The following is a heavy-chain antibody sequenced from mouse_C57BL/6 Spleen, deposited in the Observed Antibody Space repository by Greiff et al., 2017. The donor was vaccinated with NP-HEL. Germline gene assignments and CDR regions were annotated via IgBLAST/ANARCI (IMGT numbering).Heavy chain of an antibody. CDR1: GFTFSDAW. CDR2: IRNKANNHAT. CDR3: TRDDGYYVGYWYFDV. J-gene: IGHJ1*03. D-gene: IGHD2-3*01. V-gene: IGHV6-6*01. Sequence: EVQLVESGGGLVQPGGSMKLSCAASGFTFSDAWMDWVRQSPEKGLEWVAEIRNKANNHATYDAEHVKGRFTISRDDSKSSVYLQMNSLRAEDTGIYYCTRDDGYYVGYWYFDVWGTGTTVTVSS.